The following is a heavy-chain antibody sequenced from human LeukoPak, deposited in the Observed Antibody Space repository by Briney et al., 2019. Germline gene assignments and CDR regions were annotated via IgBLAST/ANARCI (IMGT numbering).Heavy chain of an antibody. D-gene: IGHD5-12*01. CDR1: GFTFRTYA. V-gene: IGHV3-23*01. CDR3: AKADDTVATNFDS. J-gene: IGHJ4*02. Sequence: GGSPRLSCAASGFTFRTYAMSWVRQAPGKGLEWVSASRGNGGRADYADSVEGRFTTSRDNSKNTVYLQMNSLRAEDTAVYYCAKADDTVATNFDSWGQGTLVTVSS. CDR2: SRGNGGRA.